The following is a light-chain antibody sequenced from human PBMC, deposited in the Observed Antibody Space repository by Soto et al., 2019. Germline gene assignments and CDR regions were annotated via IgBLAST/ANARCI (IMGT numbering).Light chain of an antibody. V-gene: IGLV1-47*01. CDR3: AAWDDSLSGRYV. CDR2: RNN. CDR1: SSNIGSNY. J-gene: IGLJ1*01. Sequence: QSALTQPPSASGTPGQRGTISCSRSSSNIGSNYVYWYQQLPGTAPKLLIYRNNQRPSGVPDRFSGSKSGTSASLAISGLRSEDEADYYCAAWDDSLSGRYVFGTGTKVTVL.